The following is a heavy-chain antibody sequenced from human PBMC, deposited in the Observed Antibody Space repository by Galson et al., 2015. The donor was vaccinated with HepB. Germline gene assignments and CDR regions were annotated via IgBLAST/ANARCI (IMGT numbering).Heavy chain of an antibody. CDR3: ARGHGGISAT. D-gene: IGHD4-23*01. V-gene: IGHV3-48*04. CDR2: ISTSDDSV. J-gene: IGHJ5*02. CDR1: GLTFNTYT. Sequence: SLRLSCAASGLTFNTYTVTWVRQALGKGLEWLSCISTSDDSVYYADSVKGRFSISIDNSKSSVYLQMSSLRVEETAGYFCARGHGGISATWGRGTLVTVSS.